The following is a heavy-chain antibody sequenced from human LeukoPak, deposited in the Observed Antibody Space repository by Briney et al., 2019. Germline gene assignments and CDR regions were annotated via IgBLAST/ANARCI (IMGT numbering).Heavy chain of an antibody. CDR1: GGSFSGYY. Sequence: SETLSLTSIVYGGSFSGYYWSWIRQPPGKGLEWIGEINHSGSTNYNPSLKSRVTISADTSQNQFSLKLSSVTAADTAVYYCAGGAWLLNDAFDVWGQGTMVTVSS. D-gene: IGHD3-22*01. J-gene: IGHJ3*01. V-gene: IGHV4-34*01. CDR2: INHSGST. CDR3: AGGAWLLNDAFDV.